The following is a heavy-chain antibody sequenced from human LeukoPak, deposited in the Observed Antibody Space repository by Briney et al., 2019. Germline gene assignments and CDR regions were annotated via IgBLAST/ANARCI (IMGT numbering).Heavy chain of an antibody. D-gene: IGHD2-15*01. J-gene: IGHJ5*02. V-gene: IGHV5-51*01. Sequence: GESLKISCKGSGYSFTSYWVGWVRQMPGKGLEWMGIIYPGDSDTRYSPSFQGQVTISADKSISTAYLQWSSLKASDTAMYYCARHREKVVAALFLEGLWFDPWGQGTLVTVSS. CDR3: ARHREKVVAALFLEGLWFDP. CDR2: IYPGDSDT. CDR1: GYSFTSYW.